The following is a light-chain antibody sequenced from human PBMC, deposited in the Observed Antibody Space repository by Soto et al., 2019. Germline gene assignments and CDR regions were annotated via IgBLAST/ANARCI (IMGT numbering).Light chain of an antibody. Sequence: MMMTQSPATLAVSPGGRVNLACRTSHSVNSHVAWYQQKPGQAPRLLLYGASTRATGIPATFSGSGSGTDFTLTISRLEPEDFAVYYCQQYGSSLSITFGQGTRLEIK. CDR1: HSVNSH. CDR3: QQYGSSLSIT. CDR2: GAS. J-gene: IGKJ5*01. V-gene: IGKV3-20*01.